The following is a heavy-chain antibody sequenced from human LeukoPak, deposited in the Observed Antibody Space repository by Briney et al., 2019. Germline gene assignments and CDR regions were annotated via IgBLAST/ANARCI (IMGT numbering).Heavy chain of an antibody. Sequence: PSETLSLTCNVSGASLSSNYRSWIRQPPGKGLEWIAYIYHSGNTNYSPSLESRVTMSVDESKNQFSLRVHFVSAADTAVYYCASTRRAAVAGRFDSWGQGTLVTVSS. CDR2: IYHSGNT. CDR1: GASLSSNY. CDR3: ASTRRAAVAGRFDS. J-gene: IGHJ4*02. D-gene: IGHD6-19*01. V-gene: IGHV4-4*09.